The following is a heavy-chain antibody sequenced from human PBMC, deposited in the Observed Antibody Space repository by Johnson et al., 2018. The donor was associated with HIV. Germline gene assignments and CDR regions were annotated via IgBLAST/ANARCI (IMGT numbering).Heavy chain of an antibody. CDR1: GFSFGDYY. D-gene: IGHD2-15*01. Sequence: QVQLVESGGGLVQPGGSLRLSCAASGFSFGDYYMSWIRQAPGKGLEWISYISSDGSTIDYADSVTGRFTISRDNGNNSLYLQMNSLRAEDAAVYYCTGRDLLRAFDIWGQGTMVTVSS. CDR2: ISSDGSTI. V-gene: IGHV3-11*04. CDR3: TGRDLLRAFDI. J-gene: IGHJ3*02.